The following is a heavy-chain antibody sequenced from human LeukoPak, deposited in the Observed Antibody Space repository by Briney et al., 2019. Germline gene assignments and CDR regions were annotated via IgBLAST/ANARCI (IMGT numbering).Heavy chain of an antibody. D-gene: IGHD4-17*01. CDR3: ARGDGDYVFDY. J-gene: IGHJ4*02. CDR1: GFTVSSNY. Sequence: GGSLRLSCAASGFTVSSNYMSWVRQAPGKGLEWVSVIYSGGSTYYADSVKRRFTISRDNSKNTLYLQMNSLRAEDTAVYYCARGDGDYVFDYWGQGTLVTVSS. V-gene: IGHV3-66*01. CDR2: IYSGGST.